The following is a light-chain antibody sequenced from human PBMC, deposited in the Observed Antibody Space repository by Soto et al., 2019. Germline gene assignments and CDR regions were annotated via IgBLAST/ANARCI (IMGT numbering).Light chain of an antibody. J-gene: IGLJ2*01. CDR2: SSD. CDR3: ATWDDSLSGVV. V-gene: IGLV1-47*02. Sequence: QAVVTQPPSASETPGQRVTISCSGSTSNIGSNFVYWYQQLPGAAPKLLVYSSDQRPSGVPDRFSGSKSGTSASLAISGLRSEDEGDYYCATWDDSLSGVVFGGGTKVTVL. CDR1: TSNIGSNF.